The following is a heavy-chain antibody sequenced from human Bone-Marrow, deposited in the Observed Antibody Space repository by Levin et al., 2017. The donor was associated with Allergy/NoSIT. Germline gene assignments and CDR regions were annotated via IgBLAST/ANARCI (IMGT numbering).Heavy chain of an antibody. Sequence: GGSLRLSCATSGFTFTTYAIHWVRQAPGKGLEWVAVIWYDGSNEYYADSVRGRFTISRDNSKNTLYLQMNSLRAEDTAVYYCARGGRLDGSGTDFDYWGQGTLVTVSS. J-gene: IGHJ4*02. D-gene: IGHD3-10*01. CDR1: GFTFTTYA. V-gene: IGHV3-33*01. CDR3: ARGGRLDGSGTDFDY. CDR2: IWYDGSNE.